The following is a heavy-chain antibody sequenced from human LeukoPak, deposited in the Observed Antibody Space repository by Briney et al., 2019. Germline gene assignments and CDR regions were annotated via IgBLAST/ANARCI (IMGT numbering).Heavy chain of an antibody. CDR1: GYTFTSYG. D-gene: IGHD3-10*01. Sequence: RASVKVSCKASGYTFTSYGISWVRQAPGQGLEWMGWISAYNGNTNYAQKLQGRVTMTTDTSTSTAYMELRSLRSDDTAVYYCARAVITMVRGALPPSYWGQGTLVTVSS. V-gene: IGHV1-18*01. CDR2: ISAYNGNT. J-gene: IGHJ4*02. CDR3: ARAVITMVRGALPPSY.